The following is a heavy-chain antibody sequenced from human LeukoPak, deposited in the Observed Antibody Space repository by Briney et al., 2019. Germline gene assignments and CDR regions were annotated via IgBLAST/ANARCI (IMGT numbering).Heavy chain of an antibody. Sequence: ASVKVSCKASGYTFTSYAMNWVRQAPGQGLEWMGWINTNTGNPTYAQGFTGRFVFSLDTSVSTAYLQISSLKAEDTAVYYCARDPGPIVATIPLFDYWGQGTLVTVSS. V-gene: IGHV7-4-1*02. CDR1: GYTFTSYA. J-gene: IGHJ4*02. D-gene: IGHD5-12*01. CDR3: ARDPGPIVATIPLFDY. CDR2: INTNTGNP.